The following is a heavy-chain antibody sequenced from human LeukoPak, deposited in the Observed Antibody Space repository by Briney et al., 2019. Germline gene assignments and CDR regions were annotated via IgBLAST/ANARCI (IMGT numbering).Heavy chain of an antibody. CDR3: ARSMSGSSPPWFDP. V-gene: IGHV3-30-3*01. CDR2: ISYDGSNK. J-gene: IGHJ5*02. Sequence: GGSLRLSCAASGFTFSSYAMHWVRQAPGKGLEWVAVISYDGSNKYYADSVKGRFTISRDNSKNTLYLQMNSLRAEDTAVYYCARSMSGSSPPWFDPWGQGTLVTVSS. D-gene: IGHD6-6*01. CDR1: GFTFSSYA.